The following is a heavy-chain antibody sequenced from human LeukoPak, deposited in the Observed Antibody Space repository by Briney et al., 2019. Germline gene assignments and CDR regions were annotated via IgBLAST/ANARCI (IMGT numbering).Heavy chain of an antibody. D-gene: IGHD3-16*01. V-gene: IGHV5-51*01. CDR1: GYSFTTYW. CDR3: ERSGLGDSRVY. J-gene: IGHJ4*02. CDR2: IYPGDSDT. Sequence: GESLMIFCKGSGYSFTTYWIGWVRQMPGTGLEWMGIIYPGDSDTKYSPSFQGQVTITTDKSITTAYLQWSSLKASDTATYYGERSGLGDSRVYWDQGTLVTVSS.